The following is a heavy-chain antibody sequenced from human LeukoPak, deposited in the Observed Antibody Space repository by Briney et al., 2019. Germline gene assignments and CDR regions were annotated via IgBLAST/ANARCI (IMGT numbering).Heavy chain of an antibody. Sequence: SETLSLTCTVSGGSMSNYWWNWIRQPPGKGLEWIGYIYYDGSTYYNPALNSRVTISIDTSKNQFSLKLNSVTAPDTAVYYCARRLCSSLTCNIGPSGNWLDPWGQGTLVTVSS. J-gene: IGHJ5*02. D-gene: IGHD2-2*02. V-gene: IGHV4-59*08. CDR1: GGSMSNYW. CDR2: IYYDGST. CDR3: ARRLCSSLTCNIGPSGNWLDP.